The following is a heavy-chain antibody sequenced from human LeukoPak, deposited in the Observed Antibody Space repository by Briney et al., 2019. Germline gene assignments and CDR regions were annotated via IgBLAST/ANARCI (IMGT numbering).Heavy chain of an antibody. CDR1: GFTFDDYA. CDR3: AKTGRYCSGGSCYPEYYFDY. D-gene: IGHD2-15*01. V-gene: IGHV3-9*01. J-gene: IGHJ4*02. Sequence: GGSLRLSCAASGFTFDDYAMHWVRQAPGKGLEWVSGISWNSGSLGYADSVKGRFTIPRDNAKNSLYLQMNSLRAEDTALYYCAKTGRYCSGGSCYPEYYFDYWGQGTLVTVSS. CDR2: ISWNSGSL.